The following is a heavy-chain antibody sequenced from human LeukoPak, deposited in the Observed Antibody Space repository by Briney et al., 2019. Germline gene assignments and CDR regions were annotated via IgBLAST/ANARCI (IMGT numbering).Heavy chain of an antibody. J-gene: IGHJ4*02. V-gene: IGHV4-30-4*01. Sequence: SETLSLTCTVSGDSISSGDYYWTWIRQPPGKGLEWIGHIYYSGKVYYNPSLRSRVVISVDTSENQFSFKLNSVTAADTAVYYCASVGDSHMFDNWGQGTLVTVSS. CDR1: GDSISSGDYY. D-gene: IGHD4-17*01. CDR3: ASVGDSHMFDN. CDR2: IYYSGKV.